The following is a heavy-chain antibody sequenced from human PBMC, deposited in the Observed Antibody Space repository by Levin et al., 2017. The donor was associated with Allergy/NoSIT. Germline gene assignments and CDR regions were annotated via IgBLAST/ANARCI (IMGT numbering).Heavy chain of an antibody. CDR3: AKAGYSYGYGRFDY. V-gene: IGHV3-9*01. CDR2: INWNSNTI. Sequence: PGGSLRLSCAASGFTFDDYAMHWVRQAPGKGLEWVSGINWNSNTIDYADSVKGRFTISRDNAKNSLYLQMNSLRNEDTALYYCAKAGYSYGYGRFDYWGQGSLVTVSS. J-gene: IGHJ4*02. D-gene: IGHD5-18*01. CDR1: GFTFDDYA.